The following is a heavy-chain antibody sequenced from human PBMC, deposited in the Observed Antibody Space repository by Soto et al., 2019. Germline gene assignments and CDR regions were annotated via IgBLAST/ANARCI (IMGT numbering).Heavy chain of an antibody. D-gene: IGHD2-21*01. V-gene: IGHV1-18*01. Sequence: QGQLLQSGDEVKKPGASVRVSCRASGYDFTSYGISWVRQAPAQGLEWVSWISAYNGKRDTAQKFQGRVTMTLDTSTDTAHMELGDLTSADTAVYYCARGRIVASIHDAFEIWGQGTMVAVSS. CDR2: ISAYNGKR. CDR1: GYDFTSYG. CDR3: ARGRIVASIHDAFEI. J-gene: IGHJ3*02.